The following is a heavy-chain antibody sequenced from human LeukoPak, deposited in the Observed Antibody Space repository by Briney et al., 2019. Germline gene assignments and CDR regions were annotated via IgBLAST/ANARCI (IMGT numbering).Heavy chain of an antibody. D-gene: IGHD6-13*01. CDR3: AKEGSSWSTFDY. CDR1: GFTFSSYG. Sequence: PGGSLRLSCAASGFTFSSYGMSWVRQAPGKGLEWVSAISSSGGSTYYADSVKGRFTISRDNAKNSLYLQMNSLRAEDMALYYCAKEGSSWSTFDYWGQGTLVTVSS. J-gene: IGHJ4*02. CDR2: ISSSGGST. V-gene: IGHV3-23*01.